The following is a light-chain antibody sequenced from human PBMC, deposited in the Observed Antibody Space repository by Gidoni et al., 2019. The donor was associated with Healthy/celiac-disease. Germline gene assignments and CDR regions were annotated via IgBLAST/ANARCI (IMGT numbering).Light chain of an antibody. J-gene: IGKJ1*01. CDR3: YPYNSYSRT. V-gene: IGKV1-5*03. CDR2: KAS. Sequence: DMQLTQSPSPLSASVGDRITITSRASQSISSCLAWYHQKSGKAPTLLIYKASSLDSGVPSRFSGGGSGTELIPTTSSLQPDDFSTSYCYPYNSYSRTFGQGTKVEIK. CDR1: QSISSC.